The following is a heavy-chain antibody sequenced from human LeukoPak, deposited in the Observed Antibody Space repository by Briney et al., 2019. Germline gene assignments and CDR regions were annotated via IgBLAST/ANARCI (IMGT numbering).Heavy chain of an antibody. CDR2: INHSGST. D-gene: IGHD3-10*01. CDR1: GGSFSGYY. CDR3: ARVGYYGSGALDY. V-gene: IGHV4-34*01. Sequence: SETLSLTCAVYGGSFSGYYWSWIRQPPGKGLEWIGEINHSGSTNYSPSLKSRVTISVDTSKNQFSLKLSSVTAADTAVYYCARVGYYGSGALDYWGQGTLVTVSS. J-gene: IGHJ4*02.